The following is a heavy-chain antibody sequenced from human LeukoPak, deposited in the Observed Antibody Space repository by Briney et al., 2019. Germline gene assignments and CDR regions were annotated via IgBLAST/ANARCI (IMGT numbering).Heavy chain of an antibody. D-gene: IGHD6-19*01. CDR2: IKSDGSST. CDR3: ARDARIAVAAYYYYYYMDV. CDR1: GFTFSSYW. Sequence: GGSLRLSCVASGFTFSSYWMHWVRQAPGKGLVWVSRIKSDGSSTSYADSVKGRFTISRDNSKNTLYLQMNSLRAEDTAVYYCARDARIAVAAYYYYYYMDVWGKGTTVTISS. J-gene: IGHJ6*03. V-gene: IGHV3-74*01.